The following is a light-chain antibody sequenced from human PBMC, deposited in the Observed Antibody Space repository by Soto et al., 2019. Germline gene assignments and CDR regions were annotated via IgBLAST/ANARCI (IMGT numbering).Light chain of an antibody. CDR3: AVWDDRLNAVV. CDR1: SSNIGRNA. V-gene: IGLV1-44*01. Sequence: QSVLTQPPSASGTPGQSVTISCSGSSSNIGRNAVNWYQQLPGTAPKLLIYSSYQRPSGVPDRFSGSKSGTSGSLAIRGLQSEDEAKYHCAVWDDRLNAVVFGGGTQLTVL. J-gene: IGLJ2*01. CDR2: SSY.